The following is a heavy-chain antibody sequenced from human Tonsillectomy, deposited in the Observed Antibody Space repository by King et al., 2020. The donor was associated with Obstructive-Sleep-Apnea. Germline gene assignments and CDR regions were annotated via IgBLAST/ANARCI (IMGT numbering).Heavy chain of an antibody. CDR2: ISYDGSNK. V-gene: IGHV3-30*03. J-gene: IGHJ6*02. D-gene: IGHD1-1*01. CDR3: FVTHIPEFTLNRTMDFYYFAMDV. Sequence: VQLVESGGGVVQPGRSLRLSCAASGFTFSSYGMHWVRQAPGKGLEWVAVISYDGSNKYYADSVKGRFTISRDNSKNTLYLQMNSLRAEDTAVYYCFVTHIPEFTLNRTMDFYYFAMDVWGQGTTVTVSS. CDR1: GFTFSSYG.